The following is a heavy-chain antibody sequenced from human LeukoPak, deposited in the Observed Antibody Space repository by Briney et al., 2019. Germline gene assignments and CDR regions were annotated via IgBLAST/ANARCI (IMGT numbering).Heavy chain of an antibody. Sequence: SGGSLRLSCAASGFNFINYWMNWVRQAPGKGLEWVANIKQDGSEKYYVDSVKGRFTISRDNAKNSLYLQMNSLRAEDTAVYYCARAAGGCSGGSCYRLDYWGQGTLVTVSS. J-gene: IGHJ4*02. D-gene: IGHD2-15*01. V-gene: IGHV3-7*01. CDR3: ARAAGGCSGGSCYRLDY. CDR1: GFNFINYW. CDR2: IKQDGSEK.